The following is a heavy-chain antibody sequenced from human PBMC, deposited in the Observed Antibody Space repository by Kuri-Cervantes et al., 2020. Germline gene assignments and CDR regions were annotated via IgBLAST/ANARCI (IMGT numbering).Heavy chain of an antibody. V-gene: IGHV4-59*01. CDR2: ISYSGST. J-gene: IGHJ4*02. CDR3: ARRFYSSGWPVFDF. D-gene: IGHD6-19*01. Sequence: GSLRLSCTVSGGSISSSYWSWIRQPPGKGLEWIGYISYSGSTNYNPSLKSRVTISVDTSKNQFSLKLTSVTTADTALYYCARRFYSSGWPVFDFWGQGSLVTVSS. CDR1: GGSISSSY.